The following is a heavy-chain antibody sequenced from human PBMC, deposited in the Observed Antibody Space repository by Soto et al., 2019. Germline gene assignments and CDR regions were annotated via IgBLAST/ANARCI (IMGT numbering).Heavy chain of an antibody. CDR2: IWYDGSNK. J-gene: IGHJ3*02. V-gene: IGHV3-33*01. CDR1: GFTFSSYG. CDR3: ARSPLEENYENGAFDI. Sequence: GGSLRLSCAASGFTFSSYGMHWVRQAPGKGLEWVAVIWYDGSNKYYADSVKGRFTISRDNSKNTLYLQMNSLRAEDTAVYYCARSPLEENYENGAFDIWGQGTMVTVSS. D-gene: IGHD1-7*01.